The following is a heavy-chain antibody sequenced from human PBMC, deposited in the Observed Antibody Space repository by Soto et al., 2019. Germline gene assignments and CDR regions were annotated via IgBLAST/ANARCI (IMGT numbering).Heavy chain of an antibody. J-gene: IGHJ4*02. D-gene: IGHD3-9*01. V-gene: IGHV4-31*03. Sequence: QLQLQESGPGLVKPSQTLSLSCTVSGGSISSDSYYWTWIRQHPGKGLEWIGYVYYSGTTYYNPPLKSRPTISLDSSKKHFSLKLTSVIAAGTAVCFCAAGAGGVWLRFDSWGQGILVTVSS. CDR1: GGSISSDSYY. CDR2: VYYSGTT. CDR3: AAGAGGVWLRFDS.